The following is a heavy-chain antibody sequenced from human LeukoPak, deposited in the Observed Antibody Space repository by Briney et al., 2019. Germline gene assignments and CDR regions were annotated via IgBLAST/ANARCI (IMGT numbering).Heavy chain of an antibody. Sequence: LRLSCAAAGFTFSRYGMHWVRQAPGKGLERVAVIWYVGSNNYYAYSLKCRFTISIHNSTNTLYLQMNSLRPEDTAVYYCAKDGGDYYDSSGYYYAKYYFDYWGQGTLVTVSS. CDR1: GFTFSRYG. CDR3: AKDGGDYYDSSGYYYAKYYFDY. D-gene: IGHD3-22*01. V-gene: IGHV3-33*06. CDR2: IWYVGSNN. J-gene: IGHJ4*02.